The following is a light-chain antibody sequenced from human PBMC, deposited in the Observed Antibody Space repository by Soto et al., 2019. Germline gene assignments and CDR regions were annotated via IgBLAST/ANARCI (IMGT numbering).Light chain of an antibody. CDR2: EAN. CDR1: SSDVGSYDL. CDR3: CSYAGSSTYVI. Sequence: QSVLTQPASVSGSPGQSITISCTGTSSDVGSYDLVSWYQQRPGEAPTVIIFEANRRPSGVSNRFSGSKSGNTASLTISGLQPDDEADYFCCSYAGSSTYVIFGGGTKVTAL. J-gene: IGLJ2*01. V-gene: IGLV2-23*01.